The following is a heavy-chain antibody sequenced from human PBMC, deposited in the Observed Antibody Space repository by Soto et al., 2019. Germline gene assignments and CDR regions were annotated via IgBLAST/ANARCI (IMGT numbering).Heavy chain of an antibody. D-gene: IGHD6-19*01. CDR3: ARSRYTSGWWTPPFDY. Sequence: SEPLSLTCAVSGGSISSYYWSWIRQPPGKGLEWIGYIYYSGSTNYNPSLKSRVAISVDTSKIQFSLKLTSVTAADTAVYYCARSRYTSGWWTPPFDYWGQGTLVTVSS. CDR1: GGSISSYY. CDR2: IYYSGST. J-gene: IGHJ4*02. V-gene: IGHV4-59*01.